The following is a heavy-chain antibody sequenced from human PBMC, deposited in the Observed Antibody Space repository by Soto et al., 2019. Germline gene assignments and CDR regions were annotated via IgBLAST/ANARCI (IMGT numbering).Heavy chain of an antibody. J-gene: IGHJ4*02. CDR3: AKCSYLDY. CDR1: GFSFASFA. CDR2: ISGSDGQT. V-gene: IGHV3-23*04. Sequence: DVLLAESGGGLVQPGGSLILSGTTSGFSFASFAMTWVRQAPGKGLEWGATISGSDGQTYYADSVKGRFSISRDTSRNTLYLQMNSLRAYDTAIYSCAKCSYLDYLGQGTRVTVSS. D-gene: IGHD2-15*01.